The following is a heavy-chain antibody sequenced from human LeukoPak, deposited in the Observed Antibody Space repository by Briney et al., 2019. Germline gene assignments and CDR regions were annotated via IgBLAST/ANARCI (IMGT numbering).Heavy chain of an antibody. J-gene: IGHJ4*02. CDR1: GYTFNGYY. Sequence: ASVKVSFKASGYTFNGYYMHLVRQAPGQGLESMGWINSNSGARNYGQKFQGRVTMSRDTAINTAYMELTSLTSDDTGVYYCARGRGGATTGLDHWGQGTLVTVSS. CDR2: INSNSGAR. V-gene: IGHV1-2*02. CDR3: ARGRGGATTGLDH. D-gene: IGHD1-26*01.